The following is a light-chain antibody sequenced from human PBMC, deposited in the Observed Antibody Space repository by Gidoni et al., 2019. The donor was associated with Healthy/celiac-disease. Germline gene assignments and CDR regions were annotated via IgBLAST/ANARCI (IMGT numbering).Light chain of an antibody. CDR1: SSDVGGYNY. V-gene: IGLV2-14*03. Sequence: QSALTQPASVSGAPGQSITLSCTGTSSDVGGYNYVSWYQQHPGKAPKLMIYDVSYRPSGVSNRFSGSKSGNTASLTISGLQAEDEADYYRSSYTSSSIHVVFGGGTKLTVL. CDR3: SSYTSSSIHVV. J-gene: IGLJ2*01. CDR2: DVS.